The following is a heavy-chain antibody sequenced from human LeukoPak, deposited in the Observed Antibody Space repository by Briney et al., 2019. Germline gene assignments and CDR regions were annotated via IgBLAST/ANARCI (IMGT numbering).Heavy chain of an antibody. CDR1: GYTFTSHG. CDR2: ISGHDGDT. J-gene: IGHJ6*02. V-gene: IGHV1-18*01. Sequence: ASVKVSCKASGYTFTSHGISWVRQAPGQGLEWMGQISGHDGDTKYAQKFQGRVTMTTDTSTSTAYMELRSLRSDDTAVYYCARASISGWYPLLYYYYYGMDVWGQGTTVTVSS. D-gene: IGHD6-19*01. CDR3: ARASISGWYPLLYYYYYGMDV.